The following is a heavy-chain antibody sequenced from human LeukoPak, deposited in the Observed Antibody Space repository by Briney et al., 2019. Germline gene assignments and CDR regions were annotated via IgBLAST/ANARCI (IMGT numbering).Heavy chain of an antibody. V-gene: IGHV4-59*01. J-gene: IGHJ4*02. CDR1: GGSISSYY. CDR3: ARGLPMVDY. CDR2: IYYSGST. D-gene: IGHD3-10*01. Sequence: SETLSLTCTVSGGSISSYYWSWIRQPPGKGLEWVGYIYYSGSTNYNPSLKSGVTISVDTSKNQFSLKLSSVTAADTAVYYCARGLPMVDYWGQGTLVTVSS.